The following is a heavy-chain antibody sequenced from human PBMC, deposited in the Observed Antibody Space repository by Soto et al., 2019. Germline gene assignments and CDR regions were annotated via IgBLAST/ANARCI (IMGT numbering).Heavy chain of an antibody. J-gene: IGHJ4*02. Sequence: QVQLVQSGTEVKKPGSSVKVSCKASGGTFSSYTISWVRQAPGQGLEWMGRIIPILGIANYAQKFQGRVTITADKSTSTAHIELSSLRSEDTAVYYCAREADWPYFDYWGQGTLITVSS. V-gene: IGHV1-69*08. D-gene: IGHD3-9*01. CDR1: GGTFSSYT. CDR2: IIPILGIA. CDR3: AREADWPYFDY.